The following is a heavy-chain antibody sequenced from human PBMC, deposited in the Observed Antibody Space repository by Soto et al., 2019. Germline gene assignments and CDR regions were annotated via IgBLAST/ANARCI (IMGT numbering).Heavy chain of an antibody. J-gene: IGHJ3*01. D-gene: IGHD3-22*01. CDR1: GFSLNTYGVG. Sequence: QITLKESGPTVVKPTQTLTLTCTFSGFSLNTYGVGVAWIRQPQGKALEWLALIYWDDDDRYSPSLRSRLTITKDTSKNQVVLTITNMDPIDTATYYCAHRRKDSGSHNAFDVWGQGPMVTVSS. V-gene: IGHV2-5*02. CDR3: AHRRKDSGSHNAFDV. CDR2: IYWDDDD.